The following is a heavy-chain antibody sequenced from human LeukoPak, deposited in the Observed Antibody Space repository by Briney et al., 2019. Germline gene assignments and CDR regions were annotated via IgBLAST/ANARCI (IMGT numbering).Heavy chain of an antibody. D-gene: IGHD2/OR15-2a*01. Sequence: PGGSLRLSCAASGFTFSSYSMNWVRQAPGKGLEWVSSISSSSSYIYYADSVKGRFTISRDKSKKTLYLQMNSLRAEDTAIYYCAKDVEVFYVLTDFSPYGMDVWGQGTTVTVSS. CDR3: AKDVEVFYVLTDFSPYGMDV. CDR2: ISSSSSYI. J-gene: IGHJ6*02. V-gene: IGHV3-21*04. CDR1: GFTFSSYS.